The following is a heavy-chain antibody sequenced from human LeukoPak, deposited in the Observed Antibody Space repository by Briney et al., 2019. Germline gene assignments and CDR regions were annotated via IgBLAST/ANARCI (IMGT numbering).Heavy chain of an antibody. CDR1: GFTFSKRW. CDR2: IKQDGSEK. CDR3: AREGSEIMVGTAMVVLYYYYYMDV. V-gene: IGHV3-7*01. J-gene: IGHJ6*03. D-gene: IGHD5-18*01. Sequence: GGSLRLSCVASGFTFSKRWMSWVRQAPGKGLEWVANIKQDGSEKYYVDSVKGRFTISRDNAKNSLYLQMNSLRAEDTAVYYCAREGSEIMVGTAMVVLYYYYYMDVWGKGTTVTVSS.